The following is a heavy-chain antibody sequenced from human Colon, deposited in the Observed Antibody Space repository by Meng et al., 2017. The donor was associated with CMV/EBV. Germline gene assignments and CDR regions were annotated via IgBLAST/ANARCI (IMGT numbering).Heavy chain of an antibody. Sequence: GGSLRLSCTASGFIFSTYAVHWVRQAPGKGLEWVALIRDDGIIRSDESTKYYADSVKGRFTISRDNAKNSLYLQMNSLRAEDTAVYYCARDQGWGDSGGYYTTWFDPWGQGTLVTVSS. CDR2: IRDDGIIRSDESTK. J-gene: IGHJ5*02. CDR1: GFIFSTYA. CDR3: ARDQGWGDSGGYYTTWFDP. V-gene: IGHV3-30*02. D-gene: IGHD3-22*01.